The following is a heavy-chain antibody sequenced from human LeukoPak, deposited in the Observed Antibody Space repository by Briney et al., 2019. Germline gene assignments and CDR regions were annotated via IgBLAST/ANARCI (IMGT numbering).Heavy chain of an antibody. CDR3: ARVGRESSTGWLDY. Sequence: ASVKVSCKASGYTFIDYYLNWVRQAPGQGPEWMGRINVKSGATDYAQKFQGRVTVTRDTSISTAYMELSSLRSDDTAVYYCARVGRESSTGWLDYWGQGTLVTVSS. J-gene: IGHJ4*02. D-gene: IGHD6-19*01. CDR2: INVKSGAT. CDR1: GYTFIDYY. V-gene: IGHV1-2*06.